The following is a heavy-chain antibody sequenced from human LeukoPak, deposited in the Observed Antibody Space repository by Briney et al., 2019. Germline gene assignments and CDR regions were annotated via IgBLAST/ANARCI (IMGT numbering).Heavy chain of an antibody. Sequence: GRSLRLSCAASGFTFSSYAMHWVRQAPGKGREWVAVISYDGSNKYYADSVKGRFTISRDNSKNTLYLQMNSLRAEDTAVYYCASPMYSSIWTPFDYWGQGTLVTVSS. CDR1: GFTFSSYA. J-gene: IGHJ4*02. CDR3: ASPMYSSIWTPFDY. D-gene: IGHD6-13*01. CDR2: ISYDGSNK. V-gene: IGHV3-30*01.